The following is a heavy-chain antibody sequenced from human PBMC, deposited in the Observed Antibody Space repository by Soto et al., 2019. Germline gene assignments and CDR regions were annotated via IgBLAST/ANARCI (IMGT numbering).Heavy chain of an antibody. CDR2: IIYSGST. Sequence: QVQLQESGPGLVKPSETLSLTCTVSGGSISSFYWSWIRQPPGKGLEWIGFIIYSGSTNYNPSLKSRVTISVDTSKNQFSLKLSTVTAADTAVYYCARVADSSGYPLDYWGQGTLVTVSS. D-gene: IGHD3-22*01. V-gene: IGHV4-59*01. CDR3: ARVADSSGYPLDY. J-gene: IGHJ4*02. CDR1: GGSISSFY.